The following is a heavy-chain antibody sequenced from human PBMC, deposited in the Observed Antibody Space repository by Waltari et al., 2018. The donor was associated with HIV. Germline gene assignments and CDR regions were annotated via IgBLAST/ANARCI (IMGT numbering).Heavy chain of an antibody. J-gene: IGHJ5*02. Sequence: GPGLVKPSETVSLTCTVSYASFSSYYWSWIRQSPDKGLEWIGQIYYSGSTNFNPSLKNRFSLSQDSSRRQFSLKIKSVTAADSATYYCAGSSVAGRRWFDPWGQGTPVIVSS. D-gene: IGHD3-22*01. CDR3: AGSSVAGRRWFDP. CDR1: YASFSSYY. CDR2: IYYSGST. V-gene: IGHV4-59*08.